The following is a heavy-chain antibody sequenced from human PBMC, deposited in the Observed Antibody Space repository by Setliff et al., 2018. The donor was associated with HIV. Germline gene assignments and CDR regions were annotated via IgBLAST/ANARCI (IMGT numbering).Heavy chain of an antibody. Sequence: GGSLRLSCAASGFPFSTYWMHWVRRAPGKGLEWLGFIRSKDYGGAPAYAASVEDRLSISRDDSKGIAYLQMDSLKNEDTAVYYCARGPHKYCSVTNCMYDLWGQGTLVTVSS. CDR1: GFPFSTYW. CDR2: IRSKDYGGAP. J-gene: IGHJ4*02. CDR3: ARGPHKYCSVTNCMYDL. D-gene: IGHD2-15*01. V-gene: IGHV3-49*04.